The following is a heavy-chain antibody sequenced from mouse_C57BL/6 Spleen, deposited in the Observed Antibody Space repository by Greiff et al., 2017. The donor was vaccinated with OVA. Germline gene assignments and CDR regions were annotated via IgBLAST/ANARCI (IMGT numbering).Heavy chain of an antibody. CDR2: IYPGSGTT. Sequence: VQLQQSGAELVRPGASVKLSCKASGYTFTDYYINWVKQRPGQGLEWIARIYPGSGTTYYNEKFKGKATLTAEKSSSTAYMQLSSLTSEDSAVYFCARENNYGWFACWGQGTLVTVSA. D-gene: IGHD5-2*01. V-gene: IGHV1-76*01. CDR3: ARENNYGWFAC. CDR1: GYTFTDYY. J-gene: IGHJ3*01.